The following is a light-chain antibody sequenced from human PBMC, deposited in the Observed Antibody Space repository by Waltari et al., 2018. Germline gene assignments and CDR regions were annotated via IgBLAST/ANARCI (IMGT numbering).Light chain of an antibody. CDR3: QQRADWPLT. CDR2: DTS. J-gene: IGKJ4*01. V-gene: IGKV3-11*01. Sequence: EIVLTQSPGTLSLSLGERATLSCRASQSVTRYLAWYQQKPGLAPRLLIYDTSNRATGIPARFIGSGSGTDFSLTITSLESEDFAVYYCQQRADWPLTFGGGTKVEIK. CDR1: QSVTRY.